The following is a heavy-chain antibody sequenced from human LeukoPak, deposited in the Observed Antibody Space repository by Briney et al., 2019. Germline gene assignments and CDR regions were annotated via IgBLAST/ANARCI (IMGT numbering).Heavy chain of an antibody. Sequence: SETLSLTCAVSGYSISSGYYWGWIRQPPGKGLEWIGSIYHSGSTYYNPSLKSRVTISVYTSKNQFSLKLSSVTAADTAVYYCARPIGGYCSSTSCYRGGAFDIWGQGTMVTVSS. V-gene: IGHV4-38-2*01. D-gene: IGHD2-2*02. CDR3: ARPIGGYCSSTSCYRGGAFDI. J-gene: IGHJ3*02. CDR2: IYHSGST. CDR1: GYSISSGYY.